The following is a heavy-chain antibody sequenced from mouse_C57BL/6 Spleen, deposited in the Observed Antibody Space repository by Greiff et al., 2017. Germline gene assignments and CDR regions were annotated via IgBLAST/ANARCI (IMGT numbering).Heavy chain of an antibody. D-gene: IGHD2-4*01. J-gene: IGHJ1*03. V-gene: IGHV5-6*01. Sequence: EVQRVESGGDLVKPGGSLKLSCAASGFTFSSYGMSWVRQTPDKRLEWVATISSGGSYTYYPDSVKGRFTISRDNAKNTLYLQMRSLKSEDTAMYYSARHGDYDVGWYFDVWGTGTMVTVSS. CDR2: ISSGGSYT. CDR3: ARHGDYDVGWYFDV. CDR1: GFTFSSYG.